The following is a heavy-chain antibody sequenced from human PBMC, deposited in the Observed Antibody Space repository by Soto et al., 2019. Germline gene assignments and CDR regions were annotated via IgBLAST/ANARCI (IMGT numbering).Heavy chain of an antibody. CDR2: LSQNGGT. V-gene: IGHV4-38-2*01. CDR3: ARVKATLYRHYYFDY. D-gene: IGHD5-12*01. J-gene: IGHJ4*02. Sequence: PSETLSLTCVVSGYSFNSVHFWGWIRQPPGKGLQWIGSLSQNGGTYRNPSLRSRVTLSVDTSKNLFSLRLRSLTAADTAVYFCARVKATLYRHYYFDYWGQGTPVTVSS. CDR1: GYSFNSVHF.